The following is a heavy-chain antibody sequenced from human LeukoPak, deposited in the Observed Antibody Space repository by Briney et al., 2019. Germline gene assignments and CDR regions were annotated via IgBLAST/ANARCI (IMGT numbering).Heavy chain of an antibody. V-gene: IGHV3-30*01. CDR2: ISYDGSNK. D-gene: IGHD3-3*01. Sequence: GGSLRLSCAASGFTFNSYAMHWVRQAPGKGLEWVAVISYDGSNKYYADSVKGRFTISRDNSKNTLYLQMNSLRAEDTAVYYCARTGITYYDFWSGYYNDYFDYWGQGTLVTVSS. CDR1: GFTFNSYA. CDR3: ARTGITYYDFWSGYYNDYFDY. J-gene: IGHJ4*02.